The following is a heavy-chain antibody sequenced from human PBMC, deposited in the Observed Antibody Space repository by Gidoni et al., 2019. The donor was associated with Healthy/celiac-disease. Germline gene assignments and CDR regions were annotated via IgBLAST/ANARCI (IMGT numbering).Heavy chain of an antibody. CDR3: ARDSMHWGIDY. V-gene: IGHV4-59*01. D-gene: IGHD3-16*01. CDR2: IYYRGST. CDR1: GGSISSYY. Sequence: QVQLQESGPGLVKPSETLSLNCTVSGGSISSYYWSWIRQPPGKGLEWIGYIYYRGSTNYNPSLKSRVTISVDTSKNQFSLKLSSMTAADTAVYYCARDSMHWGIDYWGQGTLVTVAS. J-gene: IGHJ4*02.